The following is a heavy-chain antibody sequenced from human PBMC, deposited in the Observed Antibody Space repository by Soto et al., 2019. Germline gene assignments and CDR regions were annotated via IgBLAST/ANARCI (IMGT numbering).Heavy chain of an antibody. D-gene: IGHD3-10*02. CDR2: IFYSGST. J-gene: IGHJ5*01. Sequence: QVQLQESGPGLVKPSETLSLTCTVSGGSISSYYWSWIRQPPGKGLEWIGFIFYSGSTSYNPSLKSRVTISIDPSEYQFSLKLNSVTAADTAVSYCASMIGDPVLSFDSWGQGTLVAVSS. V-gene: IGHV4-59*01. CDR1: GGSISSYY. CDR3: ASMIGDPVLSFDS.